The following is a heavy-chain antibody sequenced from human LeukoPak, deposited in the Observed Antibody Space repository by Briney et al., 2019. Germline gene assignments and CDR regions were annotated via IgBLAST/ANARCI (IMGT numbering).Heavy chain of an antibody. J-gene: IGHJ6*02. CDR2: ISYDGRNK. CDR1: GFTSSNYG. CDR3: AKRAEAVAGYYGMDV. V-gene: IGHV3-30*18. Sequence: GGSLRLSCAASGFTSSNYGIHWVRQAPGKGLEWVAFISYDGRNKYYADSVKGRFTISRDNSKTTLYLQMNSLRADDTAVYYCAKRAEAVAGYYGMDVWGQGTTVTVSS. D-gene: IGHD6-19*01.